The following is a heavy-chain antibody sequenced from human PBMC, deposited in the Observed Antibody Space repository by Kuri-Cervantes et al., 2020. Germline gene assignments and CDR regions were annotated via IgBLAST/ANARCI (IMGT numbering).Heavy chain of an antibody. Sequence: SETLSLTCTVSGGSISSGDYYWSWIRQPPGKGLEWIGYIYHSGSTYYNPSLKSRVTISVDRSKNQFSLKLSSVTAADTAVYYCARAYCSSTSCWLDPWGQGTLVTVSS. CDR3: ARAYCSSTSCWLDP. V-gene: IGHV4-30-2*01. CDR2: IYHSGST. J-gene: IGHJ5*02. CDR1: GGSISSGDYY. D-gene: IGHD2-2*01.